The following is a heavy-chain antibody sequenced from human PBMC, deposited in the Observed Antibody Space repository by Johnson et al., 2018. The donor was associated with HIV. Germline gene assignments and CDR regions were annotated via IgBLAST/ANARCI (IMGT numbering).Heavy chain of an antibody. V-gene: IGHV3-30-3*01. CDR3: ARDKYPPTAAAGTDAFDI. CDR1: GFTFSSYA. D-gene: IGHD6-13*01. Sequence: QVQLVESGGGVVQPGRSLRLSCAASGFTFSSYAMHWVRQAPGKGLEWVAVISYDGSNKYYADSVKGRFPISRDNSKNTLYLQMNSLRAEDTAVYYCARDKYPPTAAAGTDAFDIWGQGTMVTVSS. J-gene: IGHJ3*02. CDR2: ISYDGSNK.